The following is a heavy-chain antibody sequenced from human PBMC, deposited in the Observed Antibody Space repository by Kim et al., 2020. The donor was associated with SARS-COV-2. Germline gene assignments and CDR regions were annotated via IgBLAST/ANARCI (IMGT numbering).Heavy chain of an antibody. D-gene: IGHD6-13*01. J-gene: IGHJ6*02. CDR2: IWYDGSNT. CDR3: SRAGAAAGTNYYYYGMDV. CDR1: GFTFSSYG. V-gene: IGHV3-33*01. Sequence: GGSLRLSCAASGFTFSSYGMHWVRQAPGKGLEWVAVIWYDGSNTYYADSVKGRFTISRDNSKNTLYLQMNSLRAEDTAVYYCSRAGAAAGTNYYYYGMDVWGQGTTVTVSS.